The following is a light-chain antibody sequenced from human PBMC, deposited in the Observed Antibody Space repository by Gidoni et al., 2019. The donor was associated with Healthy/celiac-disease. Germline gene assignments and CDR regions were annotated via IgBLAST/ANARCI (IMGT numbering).Light chain of an antibody. CDR2: CAS. V-gene: IGKV3-20*01. CDR3: QQYGSSPYS. CDR1: QSVSSSY. Sequence: EIVLTQSPGTLSLSPGERATLSCRASQSVSSSYLAWYQQKPGQAPRLLIYCASRSATGIPDWFSGSWSGTDFTLTISRLEPEDFAVYYCQQYGSSPYSFGQGTKLEIK. J-gene: IGKJ2*03.